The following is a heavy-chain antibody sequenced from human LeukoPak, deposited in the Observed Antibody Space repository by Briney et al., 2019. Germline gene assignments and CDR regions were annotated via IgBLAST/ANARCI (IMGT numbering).Heavy chain of an antibody. Sequence: SETPSLTCTVSGGSISSYYWSWIRQPPGKGLEWIGYIYYSGSTNYNPSLKSRVTISVDTSKNQFSLKLSSVTAADTAVYYCARDHNDFWSGYLHGSAFDIWGQGTMVTASS. J-gene: IGHJ3*02. CDR3: ARDHNDFWSGYLHGSAFDI. CDR1: GGSISSYY. CDR2: IYYSGST. D-gene: IGHD3-3*01. V-gene: IGHV4-59*01.